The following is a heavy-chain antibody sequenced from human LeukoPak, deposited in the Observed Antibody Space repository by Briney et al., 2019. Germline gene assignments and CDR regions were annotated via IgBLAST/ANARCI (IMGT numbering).Heavy chain of an antibody. CDR2: IIPIFGTA. D-gene: IGHD3-9*01. V-gene: IGHV1-69*01. J-gene: IGHJ4*02. CDR3: ASDSGGSYYDILTGYNY. Sequence: ASVKVSCKASGGTFSSYAISWVRQAPGRGLEWMGGIIPIFGTANYAQKFQGRVTITADESTSTAYMELSSLRSEDTAVYYCASDSGGSYYDILTGYNYWGQGTLVTVSS. CDR1: GGTFSSYA.